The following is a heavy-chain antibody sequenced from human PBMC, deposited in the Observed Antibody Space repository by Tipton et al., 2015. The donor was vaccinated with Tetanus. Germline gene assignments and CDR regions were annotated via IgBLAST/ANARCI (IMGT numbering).Heavy chain of an antibody. Sequence: SLTCTVSGGSVSSGSYYWSWIRQPPGKGLEWIGYIYYSGSTNYNPSLKSRVTISVDTSKNQFSLKLSSVTAADTAVYYCARGDYDILTGLQAWGQGTLVTVSS. CDR3: ARGDYDILTGLQA. CDR1: GGSVSSGSYY. D-gene: IGHD3-9*01. CDR2: IYYSGST. V-gene: IGHV4-61*01. J-gene: IGHJ5*02.